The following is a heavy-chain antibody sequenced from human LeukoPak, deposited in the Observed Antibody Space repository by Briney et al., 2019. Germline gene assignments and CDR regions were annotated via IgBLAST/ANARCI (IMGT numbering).Heavy chain of an antibody. V-gene: IGHV4-4*02. Sequence: SETQSLTCAVSGGSISSSKWWSWVRQPPGKGLEWIGEIYDSGTMKYNPSLKSRVTISVDTSKNQFSLKLSSVTAADTAVYYCARDPKRGYSDAFDIWGQGTMVTVSS. CDR3: ARDPKRGYSDAFDI. J-gene: IGHJ3*02. D-gene: IGHD5-12*01. CDR1: GGSISSSKW. CDR2: IYDSGTM.